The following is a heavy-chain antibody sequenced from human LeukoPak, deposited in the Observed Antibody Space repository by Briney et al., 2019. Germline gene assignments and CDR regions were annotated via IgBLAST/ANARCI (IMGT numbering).Heavy chain of an antibody. V-gene: IGHV4-39*01. J-gene: IGHJ4*02. CDR1: GGSISSSSYY. D-gene: IGHD5-18*01. Sequence: SETLSLTCTVSGGSISSSSYYWGWIRQPPGKGLEWIGDIHYSGSTYYNPSLKSRVTISVDTSKNQFSLKVSSVTAADTAVYYCARNLMGKQLWFDYWGQGTLVTVSS. CDR2: IHYSGST. CDR3: ARNLMGKQLWFDY.